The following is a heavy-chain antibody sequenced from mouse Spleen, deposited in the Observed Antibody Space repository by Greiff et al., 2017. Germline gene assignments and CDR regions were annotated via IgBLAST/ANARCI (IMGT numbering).Heavy chain of an antibody. CDR3: TMDAYYRYGFDY. CDR2: INPSNGYT. Sequence: QVQLQQPGTELVKPGVSVKLSCKASGNSFTNYWIHWVKQRPGQGLEWIGNINPSNGYTNYNEKFKTKATLTVDKSSSTAYMQLSSLTSEDSVVYYCTMDAYYRYGFDYWGQGTTLTVSS. D-gene: IGHD2-14*01. V-gene: IGHV1-53*01. CDR1: GNSFTNYW. J-gene: IGHJ2*01.